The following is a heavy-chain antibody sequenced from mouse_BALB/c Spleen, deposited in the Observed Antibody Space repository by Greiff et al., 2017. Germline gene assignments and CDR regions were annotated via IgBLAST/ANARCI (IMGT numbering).Heavy chain of an antibody. CDR2: ISDGGSYT. CDR1: GFTFSDYY. CDR3: ARDRGNRYDVRNYFDY. D-gene: IGHD2-14*01. Sequence: DVMLVESGGGLVKPGGSLKLSCAASGFTFSDYYMYWVRQTPEKRLEWVATISDGGSYTYYPDSVKGRFTISRDNAKNNLYLQMSSLKSEDTAMYYCARDRGNRYDVRNYFDYWGQGTTLTVSS. J-gene: IGHJ2*01. V-gene: IGHV5-4*02.